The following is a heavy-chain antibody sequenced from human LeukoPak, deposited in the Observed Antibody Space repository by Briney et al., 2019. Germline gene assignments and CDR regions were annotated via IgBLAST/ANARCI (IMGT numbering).Heavy chain of an antibody. Sequence: GGSLRLSRAASGFTFSSYGMHWVRQAPGKGLEWVAVISYDGSNKYYADSVKGRFTISRDNSKNTLYLQMNSLRAEDTAVYYCASLDGYNFWDLNYWGQGTLVTVSS. D-gene: IGHD5-24*01. V-gene: IGHV3-30*03. CDR1: GFTFSSYG. CDR2: ISYDGSNK. J-gene: IGHJ4*02. CDR3: ASLDGYNFWDLNY.